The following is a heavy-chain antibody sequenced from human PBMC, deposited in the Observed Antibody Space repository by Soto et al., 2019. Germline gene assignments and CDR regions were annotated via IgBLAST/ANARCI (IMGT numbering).Heavy chain of an antibody. CDR2: ISSNRSKT. Sequence: EARLLESWGGLVQPGGSLRLSFVVSGFTMSNYALTWVRQAPGKGLSWVSSISSNRSKTYYAESIRGRFTISRDNSKNTVFLQMTSLRPDDIALYFCAREPKPFFTCYYDLWRKGTQVTVSS. D-gene: IGHD3-9*01. V-gene: IGHV3-23*01. CDR1: GFTMSNYA. J-gene: IGHJ4*02. CDR3: AREPKPFFTCYYDL.